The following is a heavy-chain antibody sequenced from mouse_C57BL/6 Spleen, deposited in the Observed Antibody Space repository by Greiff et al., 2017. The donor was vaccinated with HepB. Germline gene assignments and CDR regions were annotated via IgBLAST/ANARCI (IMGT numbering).Heavy chain of an antibody. CDR1: GFSLSTSGMG. CDR2: IYWDDDK. Sequence: TLKECGPGILQSSQTLSLTCSFSGFSLSTSGMGVSWIRQPSGKGLEWLAHIYWDDDKRYNPSLKSRLTISKDTSRNQVFLKITSVDTADTATYYCARREDGSSYDFDYWGQGTTLTVSS. CDR3: ARREDGSSYDFDY. V-gene: IGHV8-12*01. J-gene: IGHJ2*01. D-gene: IGHD1-1*01.